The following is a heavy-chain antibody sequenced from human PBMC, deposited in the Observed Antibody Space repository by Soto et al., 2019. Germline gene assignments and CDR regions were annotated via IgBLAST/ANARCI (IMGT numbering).Heavy chain of an antibody. Sequence: PSETLSLTCTVSGGSISSSSYYWGWIRQPPGKGLEWIGSIYYSGSTYYNPSLKSRVTISVDTSKNQFSLKLSSVTAADTAVYYCARDRPLRGIADQPSANYYYYYGMDVWGQGTTVTVSS. J-gene: IGHJ6*02. CDR2: IYYSGST. D-gene: IGHD6-13*01. CDR1: GGSISSSSYY. V-gene: IGHV4-39*02. CDR3: ARDRPLRGIADQPSANYYYYYGMDV.